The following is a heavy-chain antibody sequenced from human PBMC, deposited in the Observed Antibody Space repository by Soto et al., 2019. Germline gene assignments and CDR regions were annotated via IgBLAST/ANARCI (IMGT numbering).Heavy chain of an antibody. Sequence: SETLSLTCTVSSGSISSGGYYWGWIRQPPGKGLEWIGSMYYSGSTYYNPSLKSRVTISVDTSENQFSLKLSSVTAADTAVYYCVRHVWLRGSYYGMDVWGQGTTVTVSS. CDR2: MYYSGST. CDR3: VRHVWLRGSYYGMDV. CDR1: SGSISSGGYY. V-gene: IGHV4-39*01. J-gene: IGHJ6*02. D-gene: IGHD3-9*01.